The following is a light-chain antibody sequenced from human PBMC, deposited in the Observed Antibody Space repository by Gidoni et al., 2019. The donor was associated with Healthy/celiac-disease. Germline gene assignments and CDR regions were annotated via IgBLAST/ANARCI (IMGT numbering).Light chain of an antibody. CDR2: DAS. J-gene: IGKJ5*01. CDR3: QQYDNLPIT. Sequence: DTQMTQSPSSMSASVGDRVTITCQASQDISNYLNWYQQKPGKAPKLLIYDASNLETGVPSRFSGSGSGTDFTFTISSLQPEDFATYYCQQYDNLPITFGQGTRLEIK. CDR1: QDISNY. V-gene: IGKV1-33*01.